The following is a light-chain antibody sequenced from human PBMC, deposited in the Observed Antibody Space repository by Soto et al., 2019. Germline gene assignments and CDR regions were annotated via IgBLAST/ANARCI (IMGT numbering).Light chain of an antibody. V-gene: IGKV1-5*03. CDR3: QQANSFPLT. J-gene: IGKJ4*01. CDR1: QSISSW. CDR2: KAS. Sequence: DIQMTQSPSTLSASVGDRVTITCRASQSISSWLAWYQQRPGKAPKLLIYKASSLESGVPSRFSGSGSGTEFTLTISSLQPDDFATYYCQQANSFPLTFGGGTTVDSK.